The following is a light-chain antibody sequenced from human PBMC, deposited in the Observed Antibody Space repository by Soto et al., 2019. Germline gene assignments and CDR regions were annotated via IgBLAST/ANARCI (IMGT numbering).Light chain of an antibody. CDR1: NSDVGTFYF. V-gene: IGLV2-11*01. Sequence: QSALTQPRSVSGSPGQSVTISCTGTNSDVGTFYFVSWYQQYPDKGPKLIIYDVNERPSGVPDRFSGSKSGNTASLTISGLQAEDEADYYCCSYAGSYTYVFGSGTKVTVL. CDR2: DVN. J-gene: IGLJ1*01. CDR3: CSYAGSYTYV.